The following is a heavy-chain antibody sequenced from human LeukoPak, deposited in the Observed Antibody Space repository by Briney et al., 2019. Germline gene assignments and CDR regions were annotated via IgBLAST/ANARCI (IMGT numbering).Heavy chain of an antibody. CDR2: IKQDGSET. V-gene: IGHV3-7*04. Sequence: PGGSLRLSCAASGFTFSSYWMTWVRQAPEKGLEWVANIKQDGSETYYVDSVKGRFTISRDNAKNSLCLHMNSLRVEDSAVYYCARSGVPHGTDDWGQGTTVTVSS. J-gene: IGHJ6*02. D-gene: IGHD7-27*01. CDR3: ARSGVPHGTDD. CDR1: GFTFSSYW.